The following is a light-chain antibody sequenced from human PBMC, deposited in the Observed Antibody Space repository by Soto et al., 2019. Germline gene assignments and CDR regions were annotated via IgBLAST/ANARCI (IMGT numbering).Light chain of an antibody. CDR1: SSDVGGYEY. Sequence: QSALTQPASVSGSPGQSMTIHCTGTSSDVGGYEYVSWYQPHPGKAPKLMIYHVTNRPSGVSDRFSGSKSGNTASLTISGLQAEDEADYYCFSYTTSSTYVFGTGTKLTVL. CDR3: FSYTTSSTYV. CDR2: HVT. V-gene: IGLV2-14*01. J-gene: IGLJ1*01.